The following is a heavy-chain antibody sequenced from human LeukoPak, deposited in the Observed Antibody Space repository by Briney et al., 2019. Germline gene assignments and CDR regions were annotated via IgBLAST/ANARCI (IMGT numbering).Heavy chain of an antibody. CDR1: GFTFSSYS. J-gene: IGHJ4*02. D-gene: IGHD2-8*01. Sequence: GGSLRFSCSASGFTFSSYSLSWDRQAPGKGLEWVSSISSGSTYISYADSLKGRFTISRDNAKNSLYLQMNSLRAEDTAVYYCARGGNGGPYYFEYWGQGTLVTVSS. CDR2: ISSGSTYI. CDR3: ARGGNGGPYYFEY. V-gene: IGHV3-21*01.